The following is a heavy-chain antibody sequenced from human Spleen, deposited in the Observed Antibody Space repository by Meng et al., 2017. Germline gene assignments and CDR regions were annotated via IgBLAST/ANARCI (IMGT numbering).Heavy chain of an antibody. D-gene: IGHD3-3*01. V-gene: IGHV3-48*03. Sequence: GGSLRLSCAASGFTFSSYEMNWVRQAPGKGLEWVSYISSSGSTIYYADSVKGRFTISRDNAKNTLYLQMNSLGAEDTAVYYCARDLAWVLFDYWGQGALVTVSS. J-gene: IGHJ4*02. CDR2: ISSSGSTI. CDR3: ARDLAWVLFDY. CDR1: GFTFSSYE.